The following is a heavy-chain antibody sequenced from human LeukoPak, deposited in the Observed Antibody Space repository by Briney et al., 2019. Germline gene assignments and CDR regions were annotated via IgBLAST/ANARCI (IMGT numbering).Heavy chain of an antibody. CDR3: AKGGYSSSSPPDY. CDR1: GFTFSNYA. D-gene: IGHD6-13*01. CDR2: ISGSGGST. Sequence: GGSLRLSCAASGFTFSNYAVTWVRQAPGKGLEWVSAISGSGGSTYYADSVKGRFTISRDNSKNTLYLQMNSLRAEDTAMYYCAKGGYSSSSPPDYWGQGTLVTVSS. J-gene: IGHJ4*02. V-gene: IGHV3-23*01.